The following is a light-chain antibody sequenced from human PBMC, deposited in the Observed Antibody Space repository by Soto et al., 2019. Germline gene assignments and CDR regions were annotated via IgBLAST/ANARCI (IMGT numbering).Light chain of an antibody. V-gene: IGKV3-11*01. J-gene: IGKJ1*01. CDR1: QSVSSF. Sequence: EIVLTQSPATLSLSPGERATLSCRASQSVSSFLGWYQQKPGQAPRLLIYDASNRAPGIPARFSDSGSGTDFTRTIFLLEPEDFAVYYCQQRSSCTCGQGTNVEIK. CDR2: DAS. CDR3: QQRSSCT.